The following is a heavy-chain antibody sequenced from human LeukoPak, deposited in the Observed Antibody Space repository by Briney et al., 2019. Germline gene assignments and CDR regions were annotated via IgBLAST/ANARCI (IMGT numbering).Heavy chain of an antibody. J-gene: IGHJ6*03. V-gene: IGHV4-34*01. Sequence: SETLSLTCAVYGGSFSGYYWSWIRQPPGKGLEWIGEINHSGSTNYNPSLKSRVTISVDTSKNQLSLKLSSVTAADTAVYYCARESEGRSYGYAHYYYYYMDVWGKGTTVTVSS. CDR3: ARESEGRSYGYAHYYYYYMDV. CDR2: INHSGST. CDR1: GGSFSGYY. D-gene: IGHD5-18*01.